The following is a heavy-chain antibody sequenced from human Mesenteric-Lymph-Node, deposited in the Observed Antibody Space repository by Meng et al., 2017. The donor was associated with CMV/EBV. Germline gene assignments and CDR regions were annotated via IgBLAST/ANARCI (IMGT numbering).Heavy chain of an antibody. V-gene: IGHV3-15*01. Sequence: AASGFTFSNVLMRWVRQAPGKGLEWVCRIKSKTDGGTTDYAAPVKGRFTISRDDSKNTLYLQMNSLKTEDTAVYYCTTDSVAAAAGFDYWGQGTLVTVSS. CDR1: GFTFSNVL. J-gene: IGHJ4*02. CDR3: TTDSVAAAAGFDY. D-gene: IGHD6-13*01. CDR2: IKSKTDGGTT.